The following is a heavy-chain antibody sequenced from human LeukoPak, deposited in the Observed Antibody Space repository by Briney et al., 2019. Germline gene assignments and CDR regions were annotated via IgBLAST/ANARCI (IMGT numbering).Heavy chain of an antibody. Sequence: GGSLRLSCAVSGFTFSSEAMGWVRQLPGGGLEWVSTISPAGGTTYYAESMKGRFTISRDNSKSTLYLQMNSLRAEDTAVYYCARDSLHYDSGSPYHHWCLDLWGRGTLVTVSS. J-gene: IGHJ2*01. CDR2: ISPAGGTT. CDR1: GFTFSSEA. CDR3: ARDSLHYDSGSPYHHWCLDL. D-gene: IGHD3-10*01. V-gene: IGHV3-23*01.